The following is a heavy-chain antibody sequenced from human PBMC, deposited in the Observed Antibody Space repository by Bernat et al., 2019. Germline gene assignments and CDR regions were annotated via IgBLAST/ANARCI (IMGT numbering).Heavy chain of an antibody. CDR2: IRSKTNNYAA. V-gene: IGHV3-73*02. D-gene: IGHD2-2*01. CDR3: TRLESTLQGIRTFYYYMDV. Sequence: EVQLVESGGGLVQPGGSLKLSCAASGLSLSDSAMHWVRQASGKGMEWGGRIRSKTNNYAAAYAASGKGRITISRDDSKNTAYLQMNRLKSEDTAVYYCTRLESTLQGIRTFYYYMDVWGKGTTVTVSS. CDR1: GLSLSDSA. J-gene: IGHJ6*03.